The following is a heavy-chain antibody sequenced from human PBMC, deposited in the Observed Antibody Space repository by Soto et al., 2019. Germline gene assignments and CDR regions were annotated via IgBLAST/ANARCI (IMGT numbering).Heavy chain of an antibody. CDR3: TRGVDAAMVGY. J-gene: IGHJ4*02. Sequence: QGQLVQSGAEVKTPGSSVKVSCKASGGTFSSYTINWVRQAPGQGLEWMGGIIPIFGTAKYAQKFQERVTITADTYTDTAYMELSSLRSEDTAMYYCTRGVDAAMVGYWGQGTLVTVSS. CDR2: IIPIFGTA. CDR1: GGTFSSYT. D-gene: IGHD5-18*01. V-gene: IGHV1-69*14.